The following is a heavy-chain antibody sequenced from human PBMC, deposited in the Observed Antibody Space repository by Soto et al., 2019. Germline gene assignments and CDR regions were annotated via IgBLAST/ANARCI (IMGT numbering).Heavy chain of an antibody. CDR1: WYNFANYW. J-gene: IGHJ3*02. Sequence: GESLKISCKGSWYNFANYWIGWVRQGPGKGLEWMGMIFPGDSDTKNSPSLQGQITMSVDKSDSSAYLQWRSLKASDTAMYYCAAGYTTGTDAFDIWGQGTMVTVSS. CDR3: AAGYTTGTDAFDI. CDR2: IFPGDSDT. V-gene: IGHV5-51*01. D-gene: IGHD6-13*01.